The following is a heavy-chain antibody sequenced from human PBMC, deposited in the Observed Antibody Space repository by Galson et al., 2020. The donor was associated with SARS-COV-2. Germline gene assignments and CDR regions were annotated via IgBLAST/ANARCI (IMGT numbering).Heavy chain of an antibody. Sequence: SETLSLTCTVSGGSISSSSYYWGWIRQPPGKGLEWIGSIYYSGSTYYNPSLKSRVTISVDTSKNQFSLKLSSVTAADTAVYYCARDSSPVVEVGMNWFDPWGQGTLVTVSS. J-gene: IGHJ5*02. CDR3: ARDSSPVVEVGMNWFDP. D-gene: IGHD2-15*01. V-gene: IGHV4-39*07. CDR1: GGSISSSSYY. CDR2: IYYSGST.